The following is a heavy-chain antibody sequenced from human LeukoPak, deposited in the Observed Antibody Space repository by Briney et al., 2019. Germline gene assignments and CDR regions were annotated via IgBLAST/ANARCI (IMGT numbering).Heavy chain of an antibody. J-gene: IGHJ4*02. Sequence: GGSLRLSCAASGFTFSDYAMHWVRQAPGKGLEWVAVLSYGGTNKYYADSVKGRFTISRDNSKNTMFLQMNSLRTEDTAVYYCARAPAYFDYWGQGTLVTVSS. CDR1: GFTFSDYA. CDR2: LSYGGTNK. V-gene: IGHV3-30-3*01. CDR3: ARAPAYFDY.